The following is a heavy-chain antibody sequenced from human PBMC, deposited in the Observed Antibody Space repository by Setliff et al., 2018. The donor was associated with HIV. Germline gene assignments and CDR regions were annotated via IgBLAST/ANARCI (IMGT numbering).Heavy chain of an antibody. CDR1: GDSATNSRYY. J-gene: IGHJ6*02. D-gene: IGHD4-17*01. Sequence: SETLSLTCTVSGDSATNSRYYWAWIRQPPGKGLEYIGSIHYDERTYYNPSLKSRVTISLDTSKNQFSLKLNSVTAADTAIYYCARGGPTVAYGVDVWGQGTTVTVSS. CDR2: IHYDERT. V-gene: IGHV4-39*01. CDR3: ARGGPTVAYGVDV.